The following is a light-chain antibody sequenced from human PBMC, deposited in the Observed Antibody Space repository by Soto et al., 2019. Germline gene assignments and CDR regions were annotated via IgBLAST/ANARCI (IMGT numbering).Light chain of an antibody. CDR1: SSYVGGYNY. Sequence: QSALTQPPSASGSPGQSVTISCTGTSSYVGGYNYVSWYQQYPGKAPKLMIYEVLKRPSGVPDRFSGSRSGNTASLTVSGLQAEDEADYYCSSKAGRNFVVFGGGTKLTVL. J-gene: IGLJ2*01. V-gene: IGLV2-8*01. CDR3: SSKAGRNFVV. CDR2: EVL.